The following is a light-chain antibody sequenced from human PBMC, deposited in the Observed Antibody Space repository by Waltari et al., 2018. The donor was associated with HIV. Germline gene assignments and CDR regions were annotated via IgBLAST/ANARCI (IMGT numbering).Light chain of an antibody. CDR1: SANIGNT. CDR3: AAWDDILSGWV. CDR2: RDN. V-gene: IGLV1-47*01. J-gene: IGLJ3*02. Sequence: QSVLTQPPSASGTPGQRVTISCSGSSANIGNTVYWYQQLPGTAPKVLIYRDNQRPSGVPDRFSVSRSGTSASLDVSGLRSEDEATYFCAAWDDILSGWVFGGGTKLTVL.